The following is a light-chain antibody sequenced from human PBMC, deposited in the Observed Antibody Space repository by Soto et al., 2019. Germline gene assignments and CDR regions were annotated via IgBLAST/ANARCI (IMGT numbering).Light chain of an antibody. CDR3: QQRHMWPIT. CDR1: QSASSY. CDR2: DAY. V-gene: IGKV3-11*01. J-gene: IGKJ5*01. Sequence: VLSQSPGDLASSLGERPDPSCRARQSASSYLAWYQQKPGQAPRLLIYDAYNRATGIPPRFSGSGSGTDFTLAISSLEPEDAAVYYCQQRHMWPITFGQGTRLEIK.